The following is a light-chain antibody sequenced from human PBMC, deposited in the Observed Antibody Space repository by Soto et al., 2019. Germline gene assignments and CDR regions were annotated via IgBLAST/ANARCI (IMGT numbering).Light chain of an antibody. CDR1: SSNIGAGYA. CDR2: GNS. CDR3: QSYDSSLSGSV. V-gene: IGLV1-40*01. Sequence: QSVLTQPPSVSGAPGHRVTISCTVSSSNIGAGYAVHWYQQLPGTAPKLLIYGNSNRPSGVPDRFSGSKSGTSASLAITGLQAEDEADYYCQSYDSSLSGSVFGGGTKVTVL. J-gene: IGLJ3*02.